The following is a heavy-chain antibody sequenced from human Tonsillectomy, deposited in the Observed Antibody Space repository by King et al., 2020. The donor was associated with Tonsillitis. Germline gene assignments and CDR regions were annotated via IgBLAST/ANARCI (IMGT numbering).Heavy chain of an antibody. D-gene: IGHD2-2*01. CDR3: ARDYCSSTSCSRPYYYYYGMDV. Sequence: VQLVEAGGGLVKPGGSLRLSGAASGFTFSDYYMSWIRQAPGKWLEWVSDISRRCITIDYADSVKGRFTISRDNAKNSLYLQMNSLRAEDTAVYYCARDYCSSTSCSRPYYYYYGMDVWGQGTTVTVSS. J-gene: IGHJ6*02. CDR2: ISRRCITI. V-gene: IGHV3-11*01. CDR1: GFTFSDYY.